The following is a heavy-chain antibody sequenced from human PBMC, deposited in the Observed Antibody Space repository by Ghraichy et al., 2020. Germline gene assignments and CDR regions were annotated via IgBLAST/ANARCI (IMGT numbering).Heavy chain of an antibody. CDR3: AKYFYDTSGYYPDAFDI. D-gene: IGHD3-22*01. Sequence: GGSLRLSCAASGLTFNRYAMTWVRQAPGKGLEWVSAISGGGGATYYADSVKGRFTISRDNSKNPLFLDMSSLRAEDTAVYSCAKYFYDTSGYYPDAFDIWGQGTFVTVSS. CDR2: ISGGGGAT. CDR1: GLTFNRYA. V-gene: IGHV3-23*01. J-gene: IGHJ3*02.